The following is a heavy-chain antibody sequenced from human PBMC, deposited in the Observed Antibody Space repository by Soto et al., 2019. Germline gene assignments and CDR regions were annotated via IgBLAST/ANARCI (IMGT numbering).Heavy chain of an antibody. D-gene: IGHD3-16*01. Sequence: PSETLSLTCTASGGSISSYYWSWIRQPPGKGLEWIGYIYYSGSTNYNPSLKSRVTISVDTSKNQFSLKLSSVTAADTAVYYCARAVGYYVDYWGQGTLVTVSS. CDR3: ARAVGYYVDY. V-gene: IGHV4-59*08. CDR1: GGSISSYY. J-gene: IGHJ4*02. CDR2: IYYSGST.